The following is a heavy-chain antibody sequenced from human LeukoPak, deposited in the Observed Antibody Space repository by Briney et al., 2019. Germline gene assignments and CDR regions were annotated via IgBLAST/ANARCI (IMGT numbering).Heavy chain of an antibody. CDR1: GYTFTSYG. CDR3: ARAPLYYDTFDAFDI. J-gene: IGHJ3*02. V-gene: IGHV1-2*02. Sequence: ASVKVSCKASGYTFTSYGISWVRQAPGQGLEWMGWINPNSGGTNYAQKFQGRVTMTRDTSISTAYMELGRLRSDDTAVYYCARAPLYYDTFDAFDIWGQGTMVTVSS. CDR2: INPNSGGT. D-gene: IGHD3-9*01.